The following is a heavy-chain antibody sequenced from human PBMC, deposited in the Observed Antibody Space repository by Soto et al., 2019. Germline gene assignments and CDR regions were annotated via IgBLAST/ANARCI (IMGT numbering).Heavy chain of an antibody. J-gene: IGHJ5*02. CDR2: IYTSGSR. Sequence: SETLSLTCTVSGGSICSDYWSWIRKPAGAGLEWVGRIYTSGSRNYNPSLKSRDTKSVDTAKTQFSRKLSSVTAANTAVYYCARDPAPGWFDAWGQGTLVTVSS. D-gene: IGHD3-10*01. V-gene: IGHV4-4*07. CDR3: ARDPAPGWFDA. CDR1: GGSICSDY.